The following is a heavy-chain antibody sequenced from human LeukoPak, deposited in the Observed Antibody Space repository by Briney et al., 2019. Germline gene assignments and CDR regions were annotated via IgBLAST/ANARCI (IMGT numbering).Heavy chain of an antibody. CDR2: ISGSGGST. Sequence: QTGGSLRLSCAASGFTFSSYAMSWVRQAPGKGLEWVSAISGSGGSTYYADSVKGRSTISRDNSKNTLYLQMNSLRAEDTAVYYCAKSGLYYYDSSGYYFRWGQGTLVTVSS. J-gene: IGHJ4*02. CDR3: AKSGLYYYDSSGYYFR. V-gene: IGHV3-23*01. CDR1: GFTFSSYA. D-gene: IGHD3-22*01.